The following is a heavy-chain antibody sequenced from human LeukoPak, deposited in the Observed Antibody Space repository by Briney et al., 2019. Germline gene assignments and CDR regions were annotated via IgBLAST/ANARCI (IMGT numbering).Heavy chain of an antibody. CDR3: ARDYYYDSSGDAFDL. CDR1: GLTVTISG. CDR2: ISGGGDIT. D-gene: IGHD3-22*01. V-gene: IGHV3-23*01. J-gene: IGHJ3*01. Sequence: GGSLRLSCTASGLTVTISGMNWVRQAPGKGLEWVSAISGGGDITHYADSVKGRFTISRDNAKNSLYLQMDSLRAEDTAVYYCARDYYYDSSGDAFDLWGQGTMVTVSS.